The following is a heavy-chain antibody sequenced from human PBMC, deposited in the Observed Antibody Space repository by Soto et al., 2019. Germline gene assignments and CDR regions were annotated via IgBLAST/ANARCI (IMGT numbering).Heavy chain of an antibody. CDR2: FRSGGDDDTT. CDR3: AKKVNSGSGSQFFDY. V-gene: IGHV3-23*01. Sequence: PGGSLRLSCAASGFTFSSYSMSWVRQAPGKGLEWVSGFRSGGDDDTTYYADSVRGRFTISRDISKNTLFLQMNSLRAEDTAIYYCAKKVNSGSGSQFFDYWGQGTLVTVSS. D-gene: IGHD3-10*01. CDR1: GFTFSSYS. J-gene: IGHJ4*02.